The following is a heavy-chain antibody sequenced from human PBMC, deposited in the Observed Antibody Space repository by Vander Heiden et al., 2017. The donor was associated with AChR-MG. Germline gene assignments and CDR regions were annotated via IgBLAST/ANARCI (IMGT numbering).Heavy chain of an antibody. D-gene: IGHD4-4*01. V-gene: IGHV3-21*01. J-gene: IGHJ4*02. Sequence: EVQLVESGGGLVRPGGSLRLSCAASAFTFSSYSMNWVRQAPGKGLEWVSSISSSSSYIYYADSVKGRFTISRDNAKNSLYLQMNSLRAEDTAVYYCAREEVTTIADYWGQGTLVTVSS. CDR3: AREEVTTIADY. CDR2: ISSSSSYI. CDR1: AFTFSSYS.